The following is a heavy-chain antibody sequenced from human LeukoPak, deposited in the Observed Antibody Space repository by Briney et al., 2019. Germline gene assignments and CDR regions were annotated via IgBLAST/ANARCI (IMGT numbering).Heavy chain of an antibody. J-gene: IGHJ4*02. CDR3: ARIRGDGSTFDY. D-gene: IGHD5-24*01. CDR1: GFTSSSYW. V-gene: IGHV3-7*01. CDR2: IQQSGSAK. Sequence: GGSLRLSCAASGFTSSSYWMSWVRQAPGKGLEWVANIQQSGSAKYYMDSVKGRFTISRDDAKSSLYLQMNSLRAEDTAVYFCARIRGDGSTFDYWGQGTLVTVSS.